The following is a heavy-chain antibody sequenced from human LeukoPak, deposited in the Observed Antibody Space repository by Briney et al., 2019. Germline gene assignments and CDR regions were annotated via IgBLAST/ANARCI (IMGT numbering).Heavy chain of an antibody. CDR1: GFTFDDYG. D-gene: IGHD3-10*01. Sequence: GGSLRLSCAASGFTFDDYGMSWVRQAPGKGLEWVSGINWNGGSTGYADSVKGRFTISRDNAKNSLYLQMNSLRAEDTALYYCARSSKRITMVRGDSPFASFDYWGQGTLVTVSS. V-gene: IGHV3-20*04. J-gene: IGHJ4*02. CDR3: ARSSKRITMVRGDSPFASFDY. CDR2: INWNGGST.